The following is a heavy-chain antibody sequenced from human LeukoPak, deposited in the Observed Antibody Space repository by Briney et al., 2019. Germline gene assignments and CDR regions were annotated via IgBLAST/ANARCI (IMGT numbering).Heavy chain of an antibody. D-gene: IGHD2-15*01. J-gene: IGHJ6*02. CDR2: ISAYNGNT. Sequence: ASVKVSCKASGYTFTSYGISWVRQAPGQGLEWMGWISAYNGNTNYAQKLQGRVTMTTDTSTSTAYMELRSLRSDDTAVYYCARDDEVVVAASLVYYYYYGMDVWGQGTTVTVSS. CDR1: GYTFTSYG. V-gene: IGHV1-18*01. CDR3: ARDDEVVVAASLVYYYYYGMDV.